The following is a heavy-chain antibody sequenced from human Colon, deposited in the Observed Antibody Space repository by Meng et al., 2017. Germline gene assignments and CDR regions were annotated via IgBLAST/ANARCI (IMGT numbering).Heavy chain of an antibody. CDR2: INPDGSGK. Sequence: GESLKISCVVSGFTFSSYWMNWVRRAPGRGLEWVGNINPDGSGKYYVDSLKGRFTISRGNAKNSLYLQMSSLRAEDTAVYFCARGVDYMFDYWGQGSLVTVSS. CDR3: ARGVDYMFDY. V-gene: IGHV3-7*04. CDR1: GFTFSSYW. D-gene: IGHD4-11*01. J-gene: IGHJ4*02.